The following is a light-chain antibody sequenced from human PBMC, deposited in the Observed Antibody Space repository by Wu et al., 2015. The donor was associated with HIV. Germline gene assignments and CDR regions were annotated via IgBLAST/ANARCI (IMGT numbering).Light chain of an antibody. V-gene: IGKV3-11*01. CDR1: QSVSSY. CDR2: DAS. J-gene: IGKJ5*01. Sequence: EIVLTQSPATLSLSPGETATLSCRASQSVSSYLAWYQQKPGQAPRLLIYDASNRATGIPARFSGRGSGTDFTLTISSLEPEDFAVYYCQQRTSWPLTFGQGTRLXIK. CDR3: QQRTSWPLT.